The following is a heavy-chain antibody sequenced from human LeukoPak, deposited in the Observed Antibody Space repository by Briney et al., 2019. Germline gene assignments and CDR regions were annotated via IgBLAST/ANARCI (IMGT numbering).Heavy chain of an antibody. CDR1: GGSIGSGAFY. D-gene: IGHD3-16*01. CDR2: IYYTGIT. J-gene: IGHJ4*02. V-gene: IGHV4-31*03. CDR3: AASSGVTLGRF. Sequence: SQTLSLTCTVSGGSIGSGAFYCNWIRQHPGKGLEWIGYIYYTGITSYNPSLGSRVTMSVDTSMNQVSLKLSSLTAADTAVYYCAASSGVTLGRFWGQGTLVTVSS.